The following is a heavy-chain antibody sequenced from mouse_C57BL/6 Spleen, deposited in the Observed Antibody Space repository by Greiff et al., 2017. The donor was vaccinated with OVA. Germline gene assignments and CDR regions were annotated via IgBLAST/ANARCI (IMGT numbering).Heavy chain of an antibody. Sequence: EVKLMESGGGLVKPGGSLKLSCAASGFTFSSYAMSWVRQTPEKRLEWVATISDGGSYTYYPDNVKGRFTISRDNAKNNLYLQMSHLKSEDTAMYYCARDPYSNSAMDYWGQGTSVTVSS. D-gene: IGHD2-5*01. J-gene: IGHJ4*01. CDR2: ISDGGSYT. CDR1: GFTFSSYA. CDR3: ARDPYSNSAMDY. V-gene: IGHV5-4*01.